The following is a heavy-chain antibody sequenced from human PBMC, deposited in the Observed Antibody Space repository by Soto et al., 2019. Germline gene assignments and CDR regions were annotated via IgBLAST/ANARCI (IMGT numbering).Heavy chain of an antibody. CDR3: AGGVATLLA. CDR2: INSDGSTT. CDR1: GFTFSTYR. Sequence: EVQLVESGGGLVQPGGSLRLSCAASGFTFSTYRMHLVRQVPGKGLVWVSRINSDGSTTSYADSVKGRFTISRDNAKNTLFLQMNSLRAEDTAVYYCAGGVATLLAWGQGTLVTVSS. J-gene: IGHJ5*02. D-gene: IGHD5-12*01. V-gene: IGHV3-74*01.